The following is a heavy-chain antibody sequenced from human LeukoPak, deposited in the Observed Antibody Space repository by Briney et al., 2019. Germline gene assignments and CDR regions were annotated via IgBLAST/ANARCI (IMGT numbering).Heavy chain of an antibody. J-gene: IGHJ4*02. D-gene: IGHD3-16*02. CDR1: GYTFTSYG. CDR2: ISAYNGNT. V-gene: IGHV1-18*01. CDR3: ARHHDYVWGSYRRGEYYLDY. Sequence: ASVKVSCKASGYTFTSYGISWVRQAPGQGLEWMGWISAYNGNTNYAQKLQGRVTMTTDTSTSTAYMELRSLRSDDTAVYYCARHHDYVWGSYRRGEYYLDYWGQGTLVTVSS.